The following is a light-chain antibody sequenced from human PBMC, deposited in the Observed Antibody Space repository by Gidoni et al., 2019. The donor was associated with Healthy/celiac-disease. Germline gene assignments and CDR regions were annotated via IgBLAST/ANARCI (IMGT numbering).Light chain of an antibody. Sequence: EIVMTQSPATLSVSPGERATLSCRARQSVSSNFAWYQQKPGQAPSLLIYGASTRAAAIPARFSGSGSGTEFTLTISSLQSEDFAVYYCQQYNNWPPRYTFGQXTKLEIK. CDR1: QSVSSN. CDR3: QQYNNWPPRYT. J-gene: IGKJ2*01. CDR2: GAS. V-gene: IGKV3-15*01.